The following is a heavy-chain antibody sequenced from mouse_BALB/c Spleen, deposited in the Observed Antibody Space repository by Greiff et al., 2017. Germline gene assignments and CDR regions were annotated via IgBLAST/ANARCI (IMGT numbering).Heavy chain of an antibody. CDR2: ISYDGSN. V-gene: IGHV3-6*02. D-gene: IGHD1-1*01. CDR1: GYSITSGYY. J-gene: IGHJ2*01. Sequence: EVQLQESGPGLVKPSQSLSLTCSVTGYSITSGYYWNWIRQFPGNKLEWMGYISYDGSNNYNPSLKNRISITRDTSKNQFFLKLNSVTTEDTATYYCARDPSYYYGSSYDWGQGTTLTVSS. CDR3: ARDPSYYYGSSYD.